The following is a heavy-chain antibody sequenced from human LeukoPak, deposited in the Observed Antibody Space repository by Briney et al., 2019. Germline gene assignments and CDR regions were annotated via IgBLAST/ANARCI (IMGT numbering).Heavy chain of an antibody. CDR2: IYPRDGST. J-gene: IGHJ4*02. CDR1: GYTFTSNY. V-gene: IGHV1-46*01. Sequence: ASVKVSCKASGYTFTSNYIHWVRQAPGQGLEWMGMIYPRDGSTSYAQKFQGRVTVPRDTSTTTVHMELSGLRPEDTAVYYCARDQEGFDYWGQGTLVTVSS. CDR3: ARDQEGFDY.